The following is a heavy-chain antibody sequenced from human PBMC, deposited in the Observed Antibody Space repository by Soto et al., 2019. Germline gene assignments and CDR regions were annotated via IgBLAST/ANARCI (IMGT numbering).Heavy chain of an antibody. D-gene: IGHD1-26*01. CDR2: IIPIFGTA. V-gene: IGHV1-69*01. J-gene: IGHJ4*02. Sequence: QVQLVQSGAEVKKPGSSVKVFCKASGGTFSSYSINWVRQAPGQGLEWMGEIIPIFGTANYAQKFQGRVTITADESTSTAYMELSSLRSEDMAVYYCARDGGRHSGGIDYWGQGTLVTVSS. CDR1: GGTFSSYS. CDR3: ARDGGRHSGGIDY.